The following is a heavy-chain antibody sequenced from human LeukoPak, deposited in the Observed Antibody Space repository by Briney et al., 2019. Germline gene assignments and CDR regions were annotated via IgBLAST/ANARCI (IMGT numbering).Heavy chain of an antibody. CDR3: AKIDYYDSSGYYSPLVDY. Sequence: GGSLRLSCAASGFTFSSYAMSWVRQAPGKGLEWVSAISGSGGSTYYADSVKGRFTISRDNSKNTLYLQMNSLRAEDTAVYYCAKIDYYDSSGYYSPLVDYWGQGTLVTVSS. CDR2: ISGSGGST. V-gene: IGHV3-23*01. J-gene: IGHJ4*02. CDR1: GFTFSSYA. D-gene: IGHD3-22*01.